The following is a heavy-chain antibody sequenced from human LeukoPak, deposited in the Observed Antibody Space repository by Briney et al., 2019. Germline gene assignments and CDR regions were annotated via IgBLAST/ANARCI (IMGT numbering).Heavy chain of an antibody. V-gene: IGHV3-30*04. J-gene: IGHJ6*02. CDR1: GFTFSSYA. Sequence: PGGSLRLSCAASGFTFSSYAMHWVRQAPGKGLEWVAVISYDGSNKYYADSVKGRFTISRDNSKNTLYLQMNSLRAEDTAVYYCARDRGRIAVAGDYYYGMDVWGQGTTVTVSS. CDR3: ARDRGRIAVAGDYYYGMDV. D-gene: IGHD6-19*01. CDR2: ISYDGSNK.